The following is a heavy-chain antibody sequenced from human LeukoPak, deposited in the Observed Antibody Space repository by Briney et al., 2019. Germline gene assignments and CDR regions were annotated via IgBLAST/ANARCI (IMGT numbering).Heavy chain of an antibody. CDR3: AKDSSSWFADAFDI. D-gene: IGHD6-13*01. V-gene: IGHV3-9*01. CDR2: ISWNSGSI. Sequence: GGSLRLSCAASGFTFDDYAMHWVRQAPGKGLEWVAGISWNSGSIGYAGSVKGRFTISRDNAKNSLYLQMNSLRAEDTALYYCAKDSSSWFADAFDIWGQGTMVTVSS. J-gene: IGHJ3*02. CDR1: GFTFDDYA.